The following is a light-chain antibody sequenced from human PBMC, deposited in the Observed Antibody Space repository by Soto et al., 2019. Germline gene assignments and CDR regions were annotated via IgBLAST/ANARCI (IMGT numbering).Light chain of an antibody. CDR1: QSISSH. Sequence: EIVFTQSPATLSLSPGERATLSCRASQSISSHLAWYQQKPGQAPRLLIYGASNRAPGIPARFSGSGSATDFTLTISSLAPEEFAVYYCQQRINWPLTFGGGTKVEIK. CDR3: QQRINWPLT. J-gene: IGKJ4*01. V-gene: IGKV3-11*01. CDR2: GAS.